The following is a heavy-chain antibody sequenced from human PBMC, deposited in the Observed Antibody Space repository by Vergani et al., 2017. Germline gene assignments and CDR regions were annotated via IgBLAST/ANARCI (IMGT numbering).Heavy chain of an antibody. CDR1: GYTFTSYG. CDR3: ASGGQSGGIAARLDYFDY. Sequence: QVQLVQSGAEVKKPGASVKVSCKASGYTFTSYGISWVRQAPGQGLEWMGWISAYNGNTNYAQKLQGRVTRTTDTSKSTAYMELRSLRSDDTAVYYCASGGQSGGIAARLDYFDYWGQGTLVTVSS. V-gene: IGHV1-18*01. CDR2: ISAYNGNT. D-gene: IGHD6-13*01. J-gene: IGHJ4*02.